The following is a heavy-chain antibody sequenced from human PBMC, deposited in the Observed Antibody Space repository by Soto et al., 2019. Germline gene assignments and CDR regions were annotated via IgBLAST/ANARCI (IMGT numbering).Heavy chain of an antibody. J-gene: IGHJ3*02. D-gene: IGHD3-22*01. V-gene: IGHV1-69*13. CDR2: IIPIFGTA. Sequence: SVKVSCKASGGTFSSYAISWVRQAPGQGLEWMGGIIPIFGTANYAQKFQGRVTITADESTSTAYMELSSLRSEDTAVYYCAKIYDSSGPGAFDIWGRGTMVTVSS. CDR1: GGTFSSYA. CDR3: AKIYDSSGPGAFDI.